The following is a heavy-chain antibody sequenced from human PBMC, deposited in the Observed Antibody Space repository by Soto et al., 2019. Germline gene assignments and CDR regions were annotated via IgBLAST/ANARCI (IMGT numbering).Heavy chain of an antibody. J-gene: IGHJ4*02. V-gene: IGHV3-74*01. CDR2: INSDGSST. D-gene: IGHD2-15*01. Sequence: EVQLVESGGGLGQPGGSLRLACAASGFTFSSYWMHWVRQAPGKGLVWVSRINSDGSSTSYADSVKGRFTISRDNAKNTMYLQMNPLRAEDTAVYYCAAGDGCSGGSWYDYWGQGTLVTVSS. CDR1: GFTFSSYW. CDR3: AAGDGCSGGSWYDY.